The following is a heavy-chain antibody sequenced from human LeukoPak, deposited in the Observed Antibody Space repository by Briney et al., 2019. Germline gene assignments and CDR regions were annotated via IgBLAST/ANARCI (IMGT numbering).Heavy chain of an antibody. CDR2: INQQGSEK. CDR1: GFTFSNYW. J-gene: IGHJ5*02. Sequence: GGSLRLSCAASGFTFSNYWMSWVRQAPGKGLEWVANINQQGSEKYYVDSLKGRFTISRDNAKNSLYLQMSSLRAEDTAVYYCARADWFDPWGQGTLVTVSS. V-gene: IGHV3-7*01. CDR3: ARADWFDP.